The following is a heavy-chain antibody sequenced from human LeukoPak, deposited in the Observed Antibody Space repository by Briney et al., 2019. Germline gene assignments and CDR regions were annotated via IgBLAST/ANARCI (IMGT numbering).Heavy chain of an antibody. CDR2: IKSKTDGGKK. D-gene: IGHD6-19*01. V-gene: IGHV3-15*01. CDR1: GLTFGNVW. CDR3: TTAPERQQWLVGPGAFDI. Sequence: GGPLRLTLAGTGLTFGNVWMSGVRQATGKGLEWLGRIKSKTDGGKKDYAAPVKGRLTISRGDSKYTLYLQMNSLKTEDTAVYYCTTAPERQQWLVGPGAFDIWGQGTMVTVSS. J-gene: IGHJ3*02.